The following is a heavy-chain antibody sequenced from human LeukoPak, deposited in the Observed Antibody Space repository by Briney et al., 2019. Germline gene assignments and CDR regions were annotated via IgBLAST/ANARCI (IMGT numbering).Heavy chain of an antibody. CDR2: IYYSGST. CDR3: ARVRDYDSTYYFDY. Sequence: PSETLSLTCTVSGGSISSSSYYWGWIRQPPGKGLEWIGSIYYSGSTYYNPSLKSRVTISVDTSKNQFSLKLSSVTAADTAVYYCARVRDYDSTYYFDYWGQGTLVTVSS. CDR1: GGSISSSSYY. V-gene: IGHV4-39*07. D-gene: IGHD3-22*01. J-gene: IGHJ4*02.